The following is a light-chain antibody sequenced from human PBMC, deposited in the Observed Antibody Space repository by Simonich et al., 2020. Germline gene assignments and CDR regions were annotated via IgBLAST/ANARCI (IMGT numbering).Light chain of an antibody. Sequence: SYDLTQPPSVSVSPGQTARITCSGDALPKQYAYWYHQTPGQGPVLVIYKGSERPSGIPERFSGSSSGTTVTLTISGVQAEDEADYYCQSADSSGTYVVFGGGTKLTVL. V-gene: IGLV3-25*03. J-gene: IGLJ2*01. CDR3: QSADSSGTYVV. CDR1: ALPKQY. CDR2: KGS.